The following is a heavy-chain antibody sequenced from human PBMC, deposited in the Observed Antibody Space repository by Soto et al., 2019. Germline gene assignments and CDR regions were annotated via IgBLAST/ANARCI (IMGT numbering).Heavy chain of an antibody. CDR1: GCSISSSSYY. CDR3: ARIYGDYTKGLYYFDY. V-gene: IGHV4-39*01. J-gene: IGHJ4*02. Sequence: ETLSLTCTVSGCSISSSSYYWGWIRQPPGKGLEWIGSIYYSGSTYYNPSLKSRVTISVDTSKNQFSLKLSSVTAADTAVYYCARIYGDYTKGLYYFDYWGQGTLVTVSS. CDR2: IYYSGST. D-gene: IGHD4-17*01.